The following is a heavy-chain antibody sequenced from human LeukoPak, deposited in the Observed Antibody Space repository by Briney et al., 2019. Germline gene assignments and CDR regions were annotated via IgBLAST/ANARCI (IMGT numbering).Heavy chain of an antibody. Sequence: SETLSLTCAVYGGSFSGYYWSWIRQPPGKGLEWIGEINHSGSTNYNPSLKSRVTISVDTSKNQFSLKLSSVTSADTAVYYCARGSTSGYSSSWVRQSRWFDPWGQGTLVTVSS. CDR1: GGSFSGYY. CDR2: INHSGST. D-gene: IGHD6-13*01. V-gene: IGHV4-34*01. J-gene: IGHJ5*02. CDR3: ARGSTSGYSSSWVRQSRWFDP.